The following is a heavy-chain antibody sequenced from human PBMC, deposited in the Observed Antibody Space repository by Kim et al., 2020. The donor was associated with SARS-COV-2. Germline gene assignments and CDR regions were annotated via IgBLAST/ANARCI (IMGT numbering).Heavy chain of an antibody. CDR1: SGSITSYY. CDR3: AKVPGVPAYYNWFDP. V-gene: IGHV4-59*13. CDR2: IYHSGYF. D-gene: IGHD3-16*01. J-gene: IGHJ5*02. Sequence: SETLSLTCTVSSGSITSYYWSWIRQPPGKGLEWIGYIYHSGYFYYNPSLKSRVTMSVDKSKNQFSLKLRSVATADTAVYYCAKVPGVPAYYNWFDPWGQGTLVIVST.